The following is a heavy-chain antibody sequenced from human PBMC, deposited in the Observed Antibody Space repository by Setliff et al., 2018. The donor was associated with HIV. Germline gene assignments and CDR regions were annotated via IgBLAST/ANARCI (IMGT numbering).Heavy chain of an antibody. CDR3: ARDQGYSSVWPTTGGGLAFDI. V-gene: IGHV1-18*01. CDR1: GYNFTSNG. CDR2: ISASKGNT. J-gene: IGHJ3*02. D-gene: IGHD6-19*01. Sequence: ASVKVSCKASGYNFTSNGISWVRQAPGQGLEWMGRISASKGNTKYTQDFQGRVTMTTDTSTSTVYMELRSLRSDDTAVYYCARDQGYSSVWPTTGGGLAFDIWGQGTMVTVSS.